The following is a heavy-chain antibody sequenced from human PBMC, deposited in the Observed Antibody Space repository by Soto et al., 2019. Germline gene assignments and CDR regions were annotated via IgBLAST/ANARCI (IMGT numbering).Heavy chain of an antibody. CDR3: ARKHYYGSGSYLFSGWFDP. CDR1: GGSISSGDYY. V-gene: IGHV4-30-4*01. J-gene: IGHJ5*02. D-gene: IGHD3-10*01. Sequence: SETLSLTCTVSGGSISSGDYYWSWIRQPPGKGLEWIGYIYYSGSTYYNPSLKSRVTISVDTSKNQFSLKLSSVTAADTAVYYCARKHYYGSGSYLFSGWFDPWGQGTLVTVSS. CDR2: IYYSGST.